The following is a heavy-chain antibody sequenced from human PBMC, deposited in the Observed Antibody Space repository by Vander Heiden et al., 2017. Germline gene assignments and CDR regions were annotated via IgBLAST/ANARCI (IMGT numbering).Heavy chain of an antibody. V-gene: IGHV1-2*06. CDR2: INPNSGGT. D-gene: IGHD6-19*01. CDR3: ATTFSSGWSGWFDP. CDR1: GYTVPGYY. J-gene: IGHJ5*02. Sequence: QGRLVQSGAGVTKPGAAVKVACKAAGYTVPGYYMHGVRQAPGQGLEWMGRINPNSGGTNYAQKFQGRVTMTRDKSISTAYMELSRLRSDDTAVYYYATTFSSGWSGWFDPWGQGTLVTVSS.